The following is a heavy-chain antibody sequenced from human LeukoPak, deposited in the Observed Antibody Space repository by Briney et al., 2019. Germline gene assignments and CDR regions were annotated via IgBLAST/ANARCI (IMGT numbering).Heavy chain of an antibody. J-gene: IGHJ4*02. Sequence: TGGSLRLSCAASGFTFSSYAMHWFRQAPGKGLEWVAVISYDGSNKYYADSVKGRFTISRDNSKNTLYLQMNSLRAEDTAVYYCARLGEVYSSSWYDYWGQGTLVTVSS. CDR3: ARLGEVYSSSWYDY. V-gene: IGHV3-30-3*01. CDR2: ISYDGSNK. CDR1: GFTFSSYA. D-gene: IGHD6-13*01.